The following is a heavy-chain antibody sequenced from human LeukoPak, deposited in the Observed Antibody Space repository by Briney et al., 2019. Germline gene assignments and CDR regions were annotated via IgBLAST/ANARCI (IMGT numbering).Heavy chain of an antibody. Sequence: PGGSLRLSCAASGFTFSSYWMSWVRQAPGKGLEWVANIKQDGSEKYYVDSVKGRLTISRDNAKNSLYLQMNSLRAEDTAVYYCARNGAPVVTAITPYYYYMDVWGKGTTVTVSS. J-gene: IGHJ6*03. CDR3: ARNGAPVVTAITPYYYYMDV. V-gene: IGHV3-7*01. CDR2: IKQDGSEK. D-gene: IGHD2-21*02. CDR1: GFTFSSYW.